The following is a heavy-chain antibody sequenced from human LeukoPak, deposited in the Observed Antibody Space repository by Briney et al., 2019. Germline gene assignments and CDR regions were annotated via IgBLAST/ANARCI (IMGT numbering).Heavy chain of an antibody. CDR3: TRAFEYGWFDP. D-gene: IGHD4-17*01. J-gene: IGHJ5*02. Sequence: ASVKVYCKASGYTFSDYFMHWVRQAPGQGLEWMGWINPKTGGTTYAQKFQGRVTMTRDMSITTAYMDLSRLRSDDTAVYYCTRAFEYGWFDPWGQGTLVIVSS. CDR2: INPKTGGT. CDR1: GYTFSDYF. V-gene: IGHV1-2*02.